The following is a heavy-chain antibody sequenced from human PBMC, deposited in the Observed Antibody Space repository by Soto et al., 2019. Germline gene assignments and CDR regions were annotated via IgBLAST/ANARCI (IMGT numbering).Heavy chain of an antibody. CDR3: AIVYCSGGSCYSIDY. J-gene: IGHJ4*02. CDR1: GYTFTSYY. D-gene: IGHD2-15*01. V-gene: IGHV1-46*03. CDR2: INPSGGST. Sequence: RASVKVSCKASGYTFTSYYMHWVRQAPGQGLEWMGIINPSGGSTSYAQKFQGRVTMTRDTSTSTVYMELSSLRSEDTAVYYCAIVYCSGGSCYSIDYWGQGTLVTVSS.